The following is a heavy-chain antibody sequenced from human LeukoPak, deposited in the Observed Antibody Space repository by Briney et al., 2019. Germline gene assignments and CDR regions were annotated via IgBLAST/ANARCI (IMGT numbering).Heavy chain of an antibody. D-gene: IGHD3-9*01. V-gene: IGHV3-30*18. CDR3: AKDLWELRYFDWLSRGYFDY. CDR1: GFTFSSYG. CDR2: ISYDGSNK. Sequence: GGSLRLSCAASGFTFSSYGMHWVRQAPGKGLEWVAVISYDGSNKYYADSVKGRFTISRDNSKNTLYLQMNSLRAEDTAVYYCAKDLWELRYFDWLSRGYFDYWGQGTLVTVSS. J-gene: IGHJ4*02.